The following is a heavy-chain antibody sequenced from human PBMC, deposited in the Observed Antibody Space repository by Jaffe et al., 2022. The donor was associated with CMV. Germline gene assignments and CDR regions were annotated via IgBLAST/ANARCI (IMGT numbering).Heavy chain of an antibody. CDR2: IWYDGSNK. D-gene: IGHD3-3*01. Sequence: QVQLVESGGGVVQPGRSLRLSCAASGFTFSSYGMHWVRQAPGKGLEWVAVIWYDGSNKYYADSVKGRFTISRDNSKNTLYLQMNSLRAEDTAVYYCARSHLDITIFGVVTGYYGMDVWGQGTTVTVSS. CDR1: GFTFSSYG. V-gene: IGHV3-33*01. CDR3: ARSHLDITIFGVVTGYYGMDV. J-gene: IGHJ6*02.